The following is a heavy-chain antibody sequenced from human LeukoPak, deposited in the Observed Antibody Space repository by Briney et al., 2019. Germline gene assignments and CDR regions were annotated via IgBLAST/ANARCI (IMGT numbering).Heavy chain of an antibody. Sequence: GGSLRLSCAASGLTFSSYSMNWVRQAPGKGLEWVSSISSSSSYIYYADSVKGRFTISRDNAKNSLYLQMNSLRAEDTAVYYCARDSVVVAANWFDPWGQGTLVTVSS. D-gene: IGHD2-15*01. J-gene: IGHJ5*02. CDR1: GLTFSSYS. CDR3: ARDSVVVAANWFDP. V-gene: IGHV3-21*01. CDR2: ISSSSSYI.